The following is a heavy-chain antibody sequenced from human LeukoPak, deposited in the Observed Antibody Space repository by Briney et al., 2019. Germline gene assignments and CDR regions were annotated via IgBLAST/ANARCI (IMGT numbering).Heavy chain of an antibody. J-gene: IGHJ6*02. CDR2: ISAYNGNT. D-gene: IGHD3-10*01. Sequence: AASVKVSCKASGYNFGSYGFSWVRQAPGQGLEWMGWISAYNGNTNYAQKFQGRVTMTTDTSTSTAYMELRSLRSEDTAVYYCARGDQVWFGELLGYYGMDVWGQGTTVTVSS. CDR1: GYNFGSYG. CDR3: ARGDQVWFGELLGYYGMDV. V-gene: IGHV1-18*04.